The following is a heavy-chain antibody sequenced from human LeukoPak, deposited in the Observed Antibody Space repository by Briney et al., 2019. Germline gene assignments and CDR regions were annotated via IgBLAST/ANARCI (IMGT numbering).Heavy chain of an antibody. J-gene: IGHJ6*03. D-gene: IGHD3-10*01. CDR3: ARVRSYYGSGSMDV. CDR1: GYTFTSYG. CDR2: ISAYNGNT. V-gene: IGHV1-18*01. Sequence: ASVKVSCKASGYTFTSYGISWVRQAPGQGLEWMGWISAYNGNTNYAQKLQGRVTMTTDTSTSTAYMELRSLRSDDTAVYYCARVRSYYGSGSMDVWGKGTTVTISS.